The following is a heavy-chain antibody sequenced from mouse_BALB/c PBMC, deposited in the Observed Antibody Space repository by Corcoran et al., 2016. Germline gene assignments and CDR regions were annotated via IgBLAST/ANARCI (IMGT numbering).Heavy chain of an antibody. CDR3: ARWGITTFDY. J-gene: IGHJ2*01. V-gene: IGHV1-18*01. CDR1: GYTFTDYN. D-gene: IGHD1-1*01. Sequence: EVLLQQSGPELVKPGASVKITCKASGYTFTDYNMDWVKQSHGKSLEWIGDINPRSRGTIYNQTFEGRATLTVDKSSSTAYMEIRSLTSEDTAGYYCARWGITTFDYGGQGTTVTVSS. CDR2: INPRSRGT.